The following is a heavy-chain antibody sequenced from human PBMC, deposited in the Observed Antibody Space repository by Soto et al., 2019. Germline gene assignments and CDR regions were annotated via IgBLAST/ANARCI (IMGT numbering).Heavy chain of an antibody. CDR3: ARGGTYYDFWSGYFDPLPMDV. CDR1: GYTFTSYG. J-gene: IGHJ6*03. D-gene: IGHD3-3*01. V-gene: IGHV1-18*01. CDR2: ISAYNGNT. Sequence: QVPLVQSGAEVKKPGASVKVSCKASGYTFTSYGISWVRQAPGQGLEWMGWISAYNGNTNYAQKLQGRVTMTTDTSTSTAYMELRSLRSDDTAVYYCARGGTYYDFWSGYFDPLPMDVWGKGTTVTVSS.